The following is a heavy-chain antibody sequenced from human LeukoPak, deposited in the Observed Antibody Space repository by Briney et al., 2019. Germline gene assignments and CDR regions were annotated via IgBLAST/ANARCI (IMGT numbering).Heavy chain of an antibody. V-gene: IGHV3-23*01. CDR3: AKGFGNYAFSHYYYGMDV. CDR2: ISGSGGST. J-gene: IGHJ6*02. Sequence: GGSLRLSCAASGFTFSSYAMSWVRQAPGKGLEWVSAISGSGGSTYYADSVKGRFTISRDNSKNTLYLQMNSLRAEDTAVYYCAKGFGNYAFSHYYYGMDVWGQGTTVTVSS. CDR1: GFTFSSYA. D-gene: IGHD3-3*01.